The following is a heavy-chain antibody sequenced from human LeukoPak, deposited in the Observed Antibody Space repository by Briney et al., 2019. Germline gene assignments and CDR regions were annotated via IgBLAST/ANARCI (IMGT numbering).Heavy chain of an antibody. D-gene: IGHD6-6*01. J-gene: IGHJ5*02. V-gene: IGHV1-69*01. CDR2: IIPIFGTA. CDR3: ARLHTIAARNWFDP. Sequence: SVKVSCKASGGTFSSYAISWVRQAPGQGLEWMGGIIPIFGTANYAQKFQGRVTITADESTSTAYMELSSLRSEDTAVYYCARLHTIAARNWFDPWGQGTLVTVSS. CDR1: GGTFSSYA.